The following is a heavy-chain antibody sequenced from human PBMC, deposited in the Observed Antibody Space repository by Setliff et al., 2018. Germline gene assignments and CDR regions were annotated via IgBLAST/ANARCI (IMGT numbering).Heavy chain of an antibody. CDR2: VNPGGLTS. D-gene: IGHD6-25*01. Sequence: ASVKVSCKASGYTFTSYYMHWVRQAPGQGLEWMGIVNPGGLTSSSTQKFEGRVTMTRDTSTSTVYMELNSLTSDDTAVYYCARAGLAAAGRKGVFDHWGQGTLVTVSS. V-gene: IGHV1-46*01. J-gene: IGHJ4*02. CDR1: GYTFTSYY. CDR3: ARAGLAAAGRKGVFDH.